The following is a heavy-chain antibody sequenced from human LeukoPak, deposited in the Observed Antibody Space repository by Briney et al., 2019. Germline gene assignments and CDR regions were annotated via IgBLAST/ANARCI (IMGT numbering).Heavy chain of an antibody. CDR1: GFTFDDYG. V-gene: IGHV3-20*04. Sequence: PGGSLRLSCAASGFTFDDYGMSWVRQAPGKGLEWVSGINWNGGSTGYADSVKGRFTISRDNAKNSLYLQMNSLRAEDTAVYYCARDGEMGTYYDFWSGFSGAPSFDPWGQGTLVTVSS. D-gene: IGHD3-3*01. CDR2: INWNGGST. CDR3: ARDGEMGTYYDFWSGFSGAPSFDP. J-gene: IGHJ5*02.